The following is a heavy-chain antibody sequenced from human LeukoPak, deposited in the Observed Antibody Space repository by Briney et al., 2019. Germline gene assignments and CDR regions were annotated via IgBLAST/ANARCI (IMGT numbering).Heavy chain of an antibody. CDR3: AKDQDYSYSRTFDY. CDR1: GFTFSSYA. Sequence: GGSRRLSCAASGFTFSSYAMSWVRQAPGKGLEWVSAISGSGGSTYYADSVKGRFTISRDNSKNTLYLQMNSLRAEDTAVYYCAKDQDYSYSRTFDYWGQGTLVTVSS. J-gene: IGHJ4*02. D-gene: IGHD2-15*01. CDR2: ISGSGGST. V-gene: IGHV3-23*01.